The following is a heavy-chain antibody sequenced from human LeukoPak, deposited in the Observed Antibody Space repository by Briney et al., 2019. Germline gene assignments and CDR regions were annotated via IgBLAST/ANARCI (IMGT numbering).Heavy chain of an antibody. CDR2: ISSSSSYI. CDR1: GFTFSSYS. V-gene: IGHV3-21*01. CDR3: ARAMFYSSSWYYFDY. Sequence: NAGGSLRLSCAASGFTFSSYSMNWVRQAPGKGLEWVSSISSSSSYIYYADSVKGRFTISRDNAKNSLYLQMNSLRAEDTAVYYCARAMFYSSSWYYFDYWGQGTLVTVSS. D-gene: IGHD6-13*01. J-gene: IGHJ4*02.